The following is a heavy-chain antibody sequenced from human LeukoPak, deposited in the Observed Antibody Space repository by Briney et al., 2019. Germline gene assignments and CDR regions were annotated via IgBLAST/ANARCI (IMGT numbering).Heavy chain of an antibody. D-gene: IGHD1-7*01. CDR1: GYIFTIYF. CDR3: ASVDWNYGLDAFDI. Sequence: ASVKVSCKASGYIFTIYFIHWVRQAPGQGLEWMGRINPNSGGTNYAQNFQGRVTMTRDTSISTAYMELSRLRSDDTAVYYCASVDWNYGLDAFDIWGQGTMVTVSS. J-gene: IGHJ3*02. CDR2: INPNSGGT. V-gene: IGHV1-2*06.